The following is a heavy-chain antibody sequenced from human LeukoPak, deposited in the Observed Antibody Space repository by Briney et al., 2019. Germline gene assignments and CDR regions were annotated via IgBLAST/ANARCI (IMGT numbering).Heavy chain of an antibody. J-gene: IGHJ6*03. CDR1: GGSITSSNW. CDR3: ARTHFDWLPLRYYYYMDV. CDR2: IYHSGST. D-gene: IGHD3-9*01. Sequence: LSETPSLTCAVSGGSITSSNWWSWVRQPPGKGLEWIGEIYHSGSTNYNPSLKSRITISVDKSKNQFSLKLNSVTAADTAVYYCARTHFDWLPLRYYYYMDVWGKGTTVTVSS. V-gene: IGHV4-4*02.